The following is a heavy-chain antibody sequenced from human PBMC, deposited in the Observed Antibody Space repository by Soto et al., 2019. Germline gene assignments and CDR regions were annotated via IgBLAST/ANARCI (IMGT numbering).Heavy chain of an antibody. Sequence: GGSLRLSCAASGFTFIDAWMSWVRQAPGKGLEWVGRIRSKAAGGTTDYAAPVNGRFTISRDSSKNTVSLEMTSLRAEDTAVYYCAKGGRQWLVTSDFNYWGQGALVTVSS. D-gene: IGHD6-19*01. V-gene: IGHV3-15*01. CDR2: IRSKAAGGTT. CDR1: GFTFIDAW. CDR3: AKGGRQWLVTSDFNY. J-gene: IGHJ4*02.